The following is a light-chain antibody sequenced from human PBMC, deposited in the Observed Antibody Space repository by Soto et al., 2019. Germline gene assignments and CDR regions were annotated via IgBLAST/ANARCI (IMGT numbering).Light chain of an antibody. CDR3: QKSYSTRIN. Sequence: DIQMTHSPSSLSASVLYIVTITFRSSQSISNSLNLYQQKPGRAPKLLIYAASSLQSGVPSRFSGSGSVTDFTLTISSLQPEDFATYYCQKSYSTRINFGQGTRLEIK. J-gene: IGKJ5*01. V-gene: IGKV1-39*01. CDR2: AAS. CDR1: QSISNS.